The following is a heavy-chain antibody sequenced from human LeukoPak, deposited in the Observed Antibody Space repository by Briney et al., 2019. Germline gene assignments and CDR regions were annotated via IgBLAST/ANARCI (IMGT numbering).Heavy chain of an antibody. J-gene: IGHJ6*02. CDR3: AELIVIGPAASHLYGMDV. Sequence: PGGSLRLSCAASGFTFRSYAMHWVSQAPGKGLEWVALISYGGSNKNYADSVKGRFTISRDNSKNTLYLQMNSLRPEDTAVYYCAELIVIGPAASHLYGMDVWGQGTTVTVS. CDR2: ISYGGSNK. V-gene: IGHV3-30-3*01. D-gene: IGHD2-2*01. CDR1: GFTFRSYA.